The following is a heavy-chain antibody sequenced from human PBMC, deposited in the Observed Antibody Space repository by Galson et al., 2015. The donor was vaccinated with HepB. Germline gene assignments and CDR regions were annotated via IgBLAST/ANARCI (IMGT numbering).Heavy chain of an antibody. V-gene: IGHV3-21*01. J-gene: IGHJ3*02. Sequence: SLRLSCAASGFTFSTYSMNWVRQAPGKGLEWVPAIGTSSSQIYYTDSLKGRFTISRDNAKNSLYLQMNSLRAEDTAVYYCARVGPSGYGSGWYASGAFDIWGQGTMVTVSS. CDR3: ARVGPSGYGSGWYASGAFDI. CDR1: GFTFSTYS. D-gene: IGHD6-19*01. CDR2: IGTSSSQI.